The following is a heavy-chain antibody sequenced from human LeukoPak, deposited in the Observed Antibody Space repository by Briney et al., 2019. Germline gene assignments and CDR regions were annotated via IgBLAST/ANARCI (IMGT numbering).Heavy chain of an antibody. D-gene: IGHD3-22*01. V-gene: IGHV4-39*01. CDR3: ARLGDSGYYADF. Sequence: SETLSLTCTVTSDSISRSYFYWGWVRQPPGKGLEWIGSIYLTGSTYYNSSLKSRLTKSLDTSRDQFSLKLSSVTAADTAVYYCARLGDSGYYADFWGQGTLVTVSS. CDR2: IYLTGST. CDR1: SDSISRSYFY. J-gene: IGHJ4*02.